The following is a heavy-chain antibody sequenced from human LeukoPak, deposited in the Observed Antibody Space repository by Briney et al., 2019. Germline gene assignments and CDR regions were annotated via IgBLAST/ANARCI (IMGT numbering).Heavy chain of an antibody. V-gene: IGHV4-59*01. CDR2: IYYSGST. CDR1: GGSISSYY. CDR3: AREGMAGTGYFDY. Sequence: PSETLSLTCTVSGGSISSYYWSWIRQPPGKGLERIGYIYYSGSTNYNPSLKSRVTISVDTSKNQFSLKLSSVTAADTAVYYCAREGMAGTGYFDYWGQGTLVTVSS. J-gene: IGHJ4*02. D-gene: IGHD6-19*01.